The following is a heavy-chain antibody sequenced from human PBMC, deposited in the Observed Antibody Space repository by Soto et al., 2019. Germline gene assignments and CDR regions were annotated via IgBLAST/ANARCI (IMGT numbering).Heavy chain of an antibody. CDR1: GYSFTSYW. J-gene: IGHJ5*02. D-gene: IGHD3-22*01. V-gene: IGHV5-51*01. CDR2: IYPGDSDT. CDR3: ARHGPNMIAATTNWFDP. Sequence: GESLKISCKGSGYSFTSYWIGWVRQMPGKGLEWMGIIYPGDSDTRYSPSFQGQVTISADKSISTAYLQWSSLKASDTAMYYCARHGPNMIAATTNWFDPWGQGTLVTVSS.